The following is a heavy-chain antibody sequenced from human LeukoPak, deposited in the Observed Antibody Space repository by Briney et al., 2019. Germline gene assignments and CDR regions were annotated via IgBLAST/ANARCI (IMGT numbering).Heavy chain of an antibody. J-gene: IGHJ5*02. CDR2: IRYDGSNK. CDR1: GFTFSSYG. D-gene: IGHD3-10*01. CDR3: ARARKSGGITMIRGVKDRGWFDP. V-gene: IGHV3-30*02. Sequence: GGSLRLSCAASGFTFSSYGMHWVRQAPGKGLEWVAFIRYDGSNKYYADSVKGRFTISRDNSKNTLYLQMNSLRAEDTAVYYCARARKSGGITMIRGVKDRGWFDPWGQGTLVTVSS.